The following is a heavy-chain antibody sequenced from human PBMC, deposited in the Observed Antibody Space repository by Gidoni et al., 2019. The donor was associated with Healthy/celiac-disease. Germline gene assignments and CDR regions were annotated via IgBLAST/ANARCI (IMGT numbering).Heavy chain of an antibody. V-gene: IGHV4-34*01. J-gene: IGHJ5*02. CDR3: ARGRGYCSSTSCYAGVFDP. D-gene: IGHD2-2*01. CDR2: INHSGST. Sequence: QVQLQQWGAGLLKPSETLSLTCAVYGGSFSGYYWSWIRQPPGKGLEWIGEINHSGSTNYHPSLKSRVTISVDTSKNQFSLKLSSVTAADTAVYYCARGRGYCSSTSCYAGVFDPWGQGTLVTVSS. CDR1: GGSFSGYY.